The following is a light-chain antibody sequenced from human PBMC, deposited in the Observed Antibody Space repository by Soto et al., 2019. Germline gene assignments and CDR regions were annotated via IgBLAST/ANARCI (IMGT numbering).Light chain of an antibody. Sequence: RMKHSPSAVSSSVKDRVTITCRASQGIGNDVGWYQQKPGKAPKRLIYLTYSLQTGVPSRFSGSGSGTDFSLTISSLQPEDSATYFCLQHNSYPRTFGQGTKVDI. CDR1: QGIGND. V-gene: IGKV1-17*01. CDR2: LTY. CDR3: LQHNSYPRT. J-gene: IGKJ1*01.